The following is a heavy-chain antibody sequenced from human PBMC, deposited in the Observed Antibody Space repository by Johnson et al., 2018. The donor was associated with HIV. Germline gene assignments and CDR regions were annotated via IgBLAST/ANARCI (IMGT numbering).Heavy chain of an antibody. CDR2: IQQDGSDN. V-gene: IGHV3-7*01. Sequence: VQLLESGGGVVQPGRSLRLSCAASGFTFTSYGMHWVRQAPGKGLEWVANIQQDGSDNYYVDSVKGRFTISRDNSKNTLYLQMSRLRAEDTAVYYCARQTLRAFDIWGQGTMVTVSS. J-gene: IGHJ3*02. CDR3: ARQTLRAFDI. CDR1: GFTFTSYG.